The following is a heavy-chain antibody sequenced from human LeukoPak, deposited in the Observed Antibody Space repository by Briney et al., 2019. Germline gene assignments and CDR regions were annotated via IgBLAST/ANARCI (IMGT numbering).Heavy chain of an antibody. Sequence: PSETLSLTCTVSGASITSYYWNWIRQPPGKGLEWLGNIHYRGTTNYNPSLKSRVTLSVDTSKNQFALKVTSVTAADTAVYYCARGHGSGSYQFDYWGQGTLVTVSS. CDR2: IHYRGTT. D-gene: IGHD3-10*01. V-gene: IGHV4-59*01. CDR3: ARGHGSGSYQFDY. CDR1: GASITSYY. J-gene: IGHJ4*02.